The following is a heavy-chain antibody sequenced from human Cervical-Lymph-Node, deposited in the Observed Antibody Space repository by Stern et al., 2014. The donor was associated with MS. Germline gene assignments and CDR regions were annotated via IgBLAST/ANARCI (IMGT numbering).Heavy chain of an antibody. CDR2: IYSSGAT. CDR3: ARQTSVTTSLNFYYGMDV. CDR1: VGSISDYY. D-gene: IGHD4-17*01. V-gene: IGHV4-4*07. J-gene: IGHJ6*02. Sequence: QLQLQESGPGLVKSSETLSLTCTVSVGSISDYYWNWVRQPAGKGLQWIGRIYSSGATNYNPSLKIRLTMSVDTSKIQFSLKLSSVTAADTAVYYCARQTSVTTSLNFYYGMDVWGQGTTVTVSS.